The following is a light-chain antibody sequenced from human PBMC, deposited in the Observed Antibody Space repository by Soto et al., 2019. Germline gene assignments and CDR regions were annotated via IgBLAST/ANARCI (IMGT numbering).Light chain of an antibody. V-gene: IGLV2-14*01. J-gene: IGLJ1*01. CDR1: SSDIGGYNF. CDR3: NSYRTVSTYV. CDR2: DVG. Sequence: QSALTQPASVSGSPGQSITIACTGTSSDIGGYNFVSWYQQHPGKAPKLLIYDVGNRPSGVSNRFSGSKSGNTAYLTISGLQAEDEPHDYCNSYRTVSTYVFGTGTKLTVL.